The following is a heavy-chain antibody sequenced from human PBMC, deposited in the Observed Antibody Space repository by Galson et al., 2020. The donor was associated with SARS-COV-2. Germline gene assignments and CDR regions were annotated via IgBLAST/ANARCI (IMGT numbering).Heavy chain of an antibody. CDR3: ARDRGGWLQRHPRFDD. CDR1: GGSISSSSYY. V-gene: IGHV4-39*07. D-gene: IGHD5-12*01. Sequence: SETLSLTCTVSGGSISSSSYYWGWIRQPPGKGLEWLGSIYYSGSTYYNPSLKSRVTISVDTSKNQFSLKLSSVTAADTAVYYCARDRGGWLQRHPRFDDWGQGSLVTVSS. CDR2: IYYSGST. J-gene: IGHJ4*02.